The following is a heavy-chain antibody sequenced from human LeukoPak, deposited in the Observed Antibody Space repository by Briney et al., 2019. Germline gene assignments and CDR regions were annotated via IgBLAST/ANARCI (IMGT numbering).Heavy chain of an antibody. CDR1: GFTFSIYA. CDR2: ISGSGGST. V-gene: IGHV3-23*01. D-gene: IGHD6-6*01. CDR3: AKALIAARPSGDDY. Sequence: PGGSLRLSCAASGFTFSIYAMRWVRQAPGKGLEWVSAISGSGGSTYCADSVKGRFTISRDNSKNTLYLQMNSLRAEDTAVYYCAKALIAARPSGDDYWGQGTLVTVSS. J-gene: IGHJ4*02.